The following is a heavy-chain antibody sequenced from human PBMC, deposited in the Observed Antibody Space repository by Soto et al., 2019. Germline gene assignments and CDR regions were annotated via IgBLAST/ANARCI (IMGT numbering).Heavy chain of an antibody. CDR3: ARGGIVVVPAAKTDLDP. CDR1: GYTFTGYY. D-gene: IGHD2-2*01. V-gene: IGHV1-2*04. J-gene: IGHJ5*02. CDR2: INPNSGGT. Sequence: QVQLVQSGAEVKKPGASVKVSCKASGYTFTGYYMHWVRQAPGQGLEWMGWINPNSGGTHYAQNFQDWVTMTRDTSISTAYMELSRLRSDDTAVYYCARGGIVVVPAAKTDLDPWGQGTLVTVSS.